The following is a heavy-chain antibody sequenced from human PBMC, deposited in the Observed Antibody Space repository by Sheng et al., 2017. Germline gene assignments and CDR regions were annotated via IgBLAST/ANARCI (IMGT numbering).Heavy chain of an antibody. V-gene: IGHV3-23*01. D-gene: IGHD3-3*01. J-gene: IGHJ4*02. CDR2: ISGSGGSI. CDR3: AKLTDFGVVSGY. CDR1: GFTFSSYG. Sequence: EVQLLESGGGLVQPGGSLRLSCAASGFTFSSYGMNWVRQAPGKGLEWVSGISGSGGSIYYADSVKGRFTISRDNSKNTLYLQMNSLRAEDTAVYYCAKLTDFGVVSGYWGQGTLVTVSS.